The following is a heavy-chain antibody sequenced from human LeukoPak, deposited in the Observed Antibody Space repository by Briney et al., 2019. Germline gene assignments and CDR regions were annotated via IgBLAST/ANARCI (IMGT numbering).Heavy chain of an antibody. Sequence: SETLSLTCTVSGGSISSGGYYWSWIRQHPGKGLEWIGYIYYSGSTYYNPSLKSRVTISVDTSKNQFSLKLSSVTAADMAVYYCARVNKGITMVQGVIDYWGQGTLVTVSS. CDR1: GGSISSGGYY. D-gene: IGHD3-10*01. CDR2: IYYSGST. J-gene: IGHJ4*02. V-gene: IGHV4-31*03. CDR3: ARVNKGITMVQGVIDY.